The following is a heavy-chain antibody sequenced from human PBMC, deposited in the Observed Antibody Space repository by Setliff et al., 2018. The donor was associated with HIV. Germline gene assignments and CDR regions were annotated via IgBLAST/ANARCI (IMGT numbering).Heavy chain of an antibody. D-gene: IGHD1-20*01. CDR3: ARTLTGRAPLATIDF. CDR2: IKHDGVES. Sequence: PGESLRLSCAASGFTFSTYWMSWGRQAPGKGLEWVANIKHDGVESYYEASVKGRFTISRDNAKNSLHLQMNSLRAEDTAVYYCARTLTGRAPLATIDFWGQGALVTVSS. CDR1: GFTFSTYW. J-gene: IGHJ4*02. V-gene: IGHV3-7*01.